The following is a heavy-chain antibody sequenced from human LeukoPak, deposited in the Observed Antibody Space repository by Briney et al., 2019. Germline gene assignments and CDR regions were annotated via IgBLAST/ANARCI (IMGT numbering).Heavy chain of an antibody. CDR1: GGPICSEY. Sequence: AETLTLPCTVSGGPICSEYWNWIRQPPGKGLEWIGYIYYSGSTNYNPSLKSRVTILVDTSKNQFYLKMSSVTAADTAVYYCASTYDSGSYFHPLDIWGPGIRGTVSS. V-gene: IGHV4-59*08. J-gene: IGHJ3*02. CDR3: ASTYDSGSYFHPLDI. D-gene: IGHD3-10*01. CDR2: IYYSGST.